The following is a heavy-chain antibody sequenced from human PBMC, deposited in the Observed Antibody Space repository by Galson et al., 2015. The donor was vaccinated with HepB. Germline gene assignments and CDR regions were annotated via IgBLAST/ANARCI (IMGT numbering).Heavy chain of an antibody. V-gene: IGHV1-18*01. J-gene: IGHJ5*02. CDR1: GHTFSTYS. CDR2: ISPDNRET. D-gene: IGHD2-15*01. Sequence: SVKVSCKASGHTFSTYSITWVRQAPGQGLEWMGWISPDNRETDYARNLQGRVTMTTDTFTSTAYMELTTLRSDDTAVYYCARGALVGVVGGTQTNWFDPWGQGTLVTVSS. CDR3: ARGALVGVVGGTQTNWFDP.